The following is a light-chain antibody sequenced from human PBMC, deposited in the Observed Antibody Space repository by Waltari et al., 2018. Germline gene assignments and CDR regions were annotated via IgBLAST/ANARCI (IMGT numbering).Light chain of an antibody. J-gene: IGKJ1*01. CDR1: QSVSKY. V-gene: IGKV3-20*01. CDR2: HAT. CDR3: QKYESLPAT. Sequence: IVLTQSPGSLSLSPGERATLSCRASQSVSKYLAWYQQKPGQAPRLLIYHATSRATGIPNRFRGSGFGTDFCLTISRLEPGDFAVYYCQKYESLPATFGQGTKVEIK.